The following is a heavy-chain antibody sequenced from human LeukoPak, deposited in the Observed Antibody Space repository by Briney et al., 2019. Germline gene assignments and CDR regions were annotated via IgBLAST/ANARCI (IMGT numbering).Heavy chain of an antibody. V-gene: IGHV3-30*04. CDR1: GLTFNSYA. D-gene: IGHD5-24*01. CDR2: ISYDGTNK. Sequence: GGSLRLSCAASGLTFNSYAMHWVRQAPGKGLEWVAFISYDGTNKYYADSVKGRFTISRDNSKNTLYLQMNSLRAEDTAMYYCAKGRDGYNDYWGQGTLVTVSS. CDR3: AKGRDGYNDY. J-gene: IGHJ4*02.